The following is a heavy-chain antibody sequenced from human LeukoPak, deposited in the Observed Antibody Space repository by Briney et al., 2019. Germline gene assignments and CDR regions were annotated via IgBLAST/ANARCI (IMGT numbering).Heavy chain of an antibody. CDR1: GFTFSSYG. CDR3: ARGSMFGELALDY. CDR2: IWYDGSNK. Sequence: GRSLRLSCAASGFTFSSYGMHWVRQAPGKGLEWVAVIWYDGSNKYYADSVKGRFTISRDNSKNTLYLQMNSLRAEDTAVYYCARGSMFGELALDYWGQGTLVTVSS. J-gene: IGHJ4*02. D-gene: IGHD3-10*02. V-gene: IGHV3-33*01.